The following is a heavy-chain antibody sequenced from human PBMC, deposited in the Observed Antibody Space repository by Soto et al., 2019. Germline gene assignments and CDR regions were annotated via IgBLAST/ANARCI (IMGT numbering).Heavy chain of an antibody. V-gene: IGHV3-23*01. CDR2: ITQTGTRT. D-gene: IGHD3-10*01. Sequence: EVQVLESGVGLVQPGGSLRLSCAASGFTFRDHAMTWVRQAPGQELQYVSSITQTGTRTFYADSVKGRVTISRDNSNNTLYLQMNSLTAEDTAVDYCAKSVIDRGVEYWGQGTLVTVSS. CDR1: GFTFRDHA. CDR3: AKSVIDRGVEY. J-gene: IGHJ4*02.